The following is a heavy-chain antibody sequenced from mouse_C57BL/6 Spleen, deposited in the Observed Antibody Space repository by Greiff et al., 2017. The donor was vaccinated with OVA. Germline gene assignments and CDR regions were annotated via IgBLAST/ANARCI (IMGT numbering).Heavy chain of an antibody. Sequence: VQLQQSGAELVRPGASVKLSCTASGFNIKDDYMHWVKQRPEQGLEWIGWIDPENGDTEYDSKFQGKATITADTSSNTAYLQLSSLTSEDTAVYYCTTSTVVASYYYAMDYWGQGTSVTVSS. J-gene: IGHJ4*01. CDR3: TTSTVVASYYYAMDY. D-gene: IGHD1-1*01. CDR2: IDPENGDT. V-gene: IGHV14-4*01. CDR1: GFNIKDDY.